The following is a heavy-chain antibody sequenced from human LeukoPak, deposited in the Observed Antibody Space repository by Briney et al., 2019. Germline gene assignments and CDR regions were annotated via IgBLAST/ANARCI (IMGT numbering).Heavy chain of an antibody. J-gene: IGHJ5*02. CDR3: AREPGLDSSGYIGNWFDP. Sequence: SETLSLTCTVSGGSISSYYWSWIRQPPGKGLEWIGYIYYSGSTNYNPSLKSRVTISVDTSKNQFSLKLSSVTAADTAVYYCAREPGLDSSGYIGNWFDPWGQGTLVTVSS. CDR1: GGSISSYY. V-gene: IGHV4-59*01. CDR2: IYYSGST. D-gene: IGHD3-22*01.